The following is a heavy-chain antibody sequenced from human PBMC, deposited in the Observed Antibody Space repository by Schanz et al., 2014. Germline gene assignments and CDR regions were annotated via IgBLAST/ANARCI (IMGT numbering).Heavy chain of an antibody. CDR3: ASALTTWGGMDV. CDR2: IHSTGGTT. J-gene: IGHJ6*02. D-gene: IGHD4-4*01. V-gene: IGHV1-46*01. CDR1: EYTFTRHY. Sequence: QVQWVQSGADVKKPGTAVKVSCKASEYTFTRHYMHWVRQAPGQGLEWMGIIHSTGGTTSHAQKFQGRVTMTRDTSTSTVYMELSSLRSEDTAVYYCASALTTWGGMDVGGQGTTVTVSS.